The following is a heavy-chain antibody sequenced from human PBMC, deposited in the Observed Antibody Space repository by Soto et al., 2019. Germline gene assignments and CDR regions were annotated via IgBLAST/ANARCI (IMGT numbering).Heavy chain of an antibody. CDR1: GYTFTSYD. CDR3: AKVPTPLAIEVYDFWSGYYTPVY. J-gene: IGHJ4*02. D-gene: IGHD3-3*01. CDR2: MNPNSGNT. Sequence: GASVKVSCKASGYTFTSYDINWVRQATGQGLEWMGWMNPNSGNTGYAQKFQGRVTMTRNTSISTAYMELSSLRSEDTAVYYCAKVPTPLAIEVYDFWSGYYTPVYWGQGTLVTVSS. V-gene: IGHV1-8*01.